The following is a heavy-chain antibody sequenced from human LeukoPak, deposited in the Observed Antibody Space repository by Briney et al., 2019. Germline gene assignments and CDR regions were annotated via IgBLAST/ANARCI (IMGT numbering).Heavy chain of an antibody. V-gene: IGHV4-34*01. D-gene: IGHD1-26*01. J-gene: IGHJ4*02. CDR3: ARAPIVGARRDFDY. CDR2: INHSGST. CDR1: GGSFSGYY. Sequence: PPETLSLTCAVYGGSFSGYYWSWIRQPPGKGLEWIGEINHSGSTNYNPSLKSRVTISVDTSKNQFSLKLSSVTAADTAVYYCARAPIVGARRDFDYWGQGTLVTVSS.